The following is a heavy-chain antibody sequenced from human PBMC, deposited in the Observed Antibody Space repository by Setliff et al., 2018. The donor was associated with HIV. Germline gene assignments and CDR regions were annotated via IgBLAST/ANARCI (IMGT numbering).Heavy chain of an antibody. J-gene: IGHJ6*03. CDR2: IIPLSGTA. V-gene: IGHV1-69*13. Sequence: GASVKVSCKASGGTFSNHVITWVRQAPGQGLEWMGGIIPLSGTANYAQKFRGRLTITADESTRTAYMELSSLRSEDTAVFYCARGPLLAGELPSSYYMDVWGKGTTVTVSS. CDR3: ARGPLLAGELPSSYYMDV. D-gene: IGHD3-10*01. CDR1: GGTFSNHV.